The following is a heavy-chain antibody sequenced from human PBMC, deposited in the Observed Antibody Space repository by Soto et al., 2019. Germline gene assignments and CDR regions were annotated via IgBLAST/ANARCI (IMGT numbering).Heavy chain of an antibody. Sequence: EVQLVESGGGLVQPGGSLRLSCAASGFTFSSYWMHWVRQAPGKGLVWVSRINSDGSSTSYADSVKGRFTISRDNAKNTLYLQMNSLRAEDTAVYYCARELYYGSGSYYNDFLHHDAFDIWGQGTMVTVSS. CDR1: GFTFSSYW. CDR3: ARELYYGSGSYYNDFLHHDAFDI. J-gene: IGHJ3*02. CDR2: INSDGSST. D-gene: IGHD3-10*01. V-gene: IGHV3-74*01.